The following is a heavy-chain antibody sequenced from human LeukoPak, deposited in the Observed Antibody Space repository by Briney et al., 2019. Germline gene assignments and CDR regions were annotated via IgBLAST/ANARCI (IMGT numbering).Heavy chain of an antibody. CDR1: GFTVSAYA. D-gene: IGHD2-21*02. CDR2: IKQDGSQK. Sequence: GVSLRLSCAASGFTVSAYAMAWVRQAPGKGLEWVANIKQDGSQKYYVDSVKGRFIISRDNAKNSLYLQMNSVRAEDTAVYYCAREGTFGDYRASGDHWGQGALVTVSS. J-gene: IGHJ4*02. V-gene: IGHV3-7*03. CDR3: AREGTFGDYRASGDH.